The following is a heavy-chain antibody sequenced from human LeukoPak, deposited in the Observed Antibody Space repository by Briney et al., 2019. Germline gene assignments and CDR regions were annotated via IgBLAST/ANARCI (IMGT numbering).Heavy chain of an antibody. CDR3: ARCPGYSSSWYSR. J-gene: IGHJ4*02. CDR1: CGGFSGLY. V-gene: IGHV4-34*01. Sequence: SETPSPPSAVYCGGFSGLYLSWVRPPPREGAGGVGEINHSGSTNYNPSLKSRVTISVDTSKNQFSLKLSSVTAADTAVYYCARCPGYSSSWYSRWGQGTLVTVSS. CDR2: INHSGST. D-gene: IGHD6-13*01.